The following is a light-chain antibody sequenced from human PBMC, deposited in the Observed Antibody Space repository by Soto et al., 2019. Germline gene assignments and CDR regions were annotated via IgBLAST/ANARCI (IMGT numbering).Light chain of an antibody. CDR1: QSISSW. CDR3: QKYDTAPLT. Sequence: DIQMTPSPSTLSASVGARVTITCRASQSISSWLAWYQQKPGKAPRLLIQRASSLESGVPSRISGSGSGTEFTLIISSLQPEDVATYYCQKYDTAPLTFGQGTKVDI. V-gene: IGKV1-5*01. J-gene: IGKJ1*01. CDR2: RAS.